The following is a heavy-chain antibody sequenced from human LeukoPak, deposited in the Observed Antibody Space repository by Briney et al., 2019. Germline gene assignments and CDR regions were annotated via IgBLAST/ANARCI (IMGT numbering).Heavy chain of an antibody. J-gene: IGHJ4*02. Sequence: GGSLRLSCAASGFTVNSNYMNGVRQAPGKGLEWVSVVYSDDTTYYADSVKGRFTISRDNSKNTLYLQMNNLRAEDTAVYYCARGGGYYAIDYWGQGTLVTVSS. CDR2: VYSDDTT. D-gene: IGHD1-26*01. V-gene: IGHV3-53*01. CDR1: GFTVNSNY. CDR3: ARGGGYYAIDY.